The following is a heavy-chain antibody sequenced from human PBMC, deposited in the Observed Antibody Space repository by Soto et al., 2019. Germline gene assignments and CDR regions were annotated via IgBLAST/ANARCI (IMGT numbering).Heavy chain of an antibody. CDR2: ISTSGSTI. Sequence: GGSLRLSCAASGFTFSIYEMNWARQAPGKGLEWVSFISTSGSTIYYADSVKGRFTISRDNAKNSLFLQMNSLRAEDTAVYYCARDPGCTSTSCYTGVLDYWGQGTLVTVSS. J-gene: IGHJ4*02. CDR3: ARDPGCTSTSCYTGVLDY. CDR1: GFTFSIYE. V-gene: IGHV3-48*03. D-gene: IGHD2-2*02.